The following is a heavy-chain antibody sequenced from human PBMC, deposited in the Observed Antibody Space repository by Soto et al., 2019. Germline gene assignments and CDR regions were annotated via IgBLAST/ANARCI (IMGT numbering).Heavy chain of an antibody. J-gene: IGHJ4*02. V-gene: IGHV5-51*01. D-gene: IGHD3-22*01. CDR3: ARLDSSGYHLVDY. Sequence: PVESLKIACKGSGYIFTSYWICCFLQMPGKVLEWMGTIYPGDSETTYSPSFQGQVTISADKSIRTAHLQWTSLKASDTAMYYCARLDSSGYHLVDYWGQGTLVTVSS. CDR1: GYIFTSYW. CDR2: IYPGDSET.